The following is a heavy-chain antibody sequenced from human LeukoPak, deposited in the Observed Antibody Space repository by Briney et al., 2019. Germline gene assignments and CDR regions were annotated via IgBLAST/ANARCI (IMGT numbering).Heavy chain of an antibody. CDR1: RFTFSNYW. CDR2: INQGGSEK. D-gene: IGHD4-17*01. CDR3: AKDPNGDYIGAFDM. J-gene: IGHJ3*02. Sequence: GGSLRLSCAASRFTFSNYWMSWVRQPPGKGLEWVANINQGGSEKYYLNSVKGRFTISRDNAKNSLYLQMNSLRAEDTAVYHCAKDPNGDYIGAFDMWGQGTMVTVSS. V-gene: IGHV3-7*05.